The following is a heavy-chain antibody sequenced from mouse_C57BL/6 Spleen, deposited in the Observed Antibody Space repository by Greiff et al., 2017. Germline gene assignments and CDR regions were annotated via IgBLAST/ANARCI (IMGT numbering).Heavy chain of an antibody. D-gene: IGHD4-1*01. CDR3: ARSGSNWDVDY. Sequence: QVQLKQPGAELVMPGASVKLSCKASGYTFTSYWMHWVKQRPGQGLEWIGEIDPSDSYTNYNQKFKGKSTLTVDKSSSTAYMQLSSLTSEDSAVYYCARSGSNWDVDYWGQGTTLTVSS. CDR2: IDPSDSYT. J-gene: IGHJ2*01. CDR1: GYTFTSYW. V-gene: IGHV1-69*01.